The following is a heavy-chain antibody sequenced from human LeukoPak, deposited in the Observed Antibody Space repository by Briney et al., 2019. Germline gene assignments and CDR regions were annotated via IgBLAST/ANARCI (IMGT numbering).Heavy chain of an antibody. CDR3: AGGESGYDPIDY. V-gene: IGHV4-59*01. Sequence: SGTLSLTCTVSGGSISSYYWSWIRQPPGKGLEWIGYIYYSGSTNYNPSLKSRVTISVDTSKNQFSLKLSSVTAADTAVYYCAGGESGYDPIDYWGQGTLGTVSS. D-gene: IGHD5-12*01. CDR1: GGSISSYY. CDR2: IYYSGST. J-gene: IGHJ4*02.